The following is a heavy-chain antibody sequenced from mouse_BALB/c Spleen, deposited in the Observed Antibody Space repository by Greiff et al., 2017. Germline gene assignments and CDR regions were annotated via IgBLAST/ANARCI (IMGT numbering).Heavy chain of an antibody. CDR3: ARGGGDYDDY. D-gene: IGHD2-4*01. Sequence: QVQLKESGAELARPGASVKLSCKASGYTFTSYWMQWVKQRPGQGLEWIGAIYPGDGDTRYTQKFKGKATLTADKSSSTAYMQLSSLASEDSAVYYCARGGGDYDDYWGQGTSVTVSS. CDR2: IYPGDGDT. J-gene: IGHJ4*01. CDR1: GYTFTSYW. V-gene: IGHV1-87*01.